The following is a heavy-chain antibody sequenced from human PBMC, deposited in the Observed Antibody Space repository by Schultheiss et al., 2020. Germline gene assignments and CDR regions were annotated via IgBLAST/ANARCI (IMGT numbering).Heavy chain of an antibody. CDR1: GFTFNTYA. CDR2: ISVDGGNR. Sequence: GGSLRLSCAASGFTFNTYALHWVRQAPGKGLEWVAVISVDGGNRFYPDSVKGRFTISRDNSMNTLYLQMNSLRTEDTALYYCARDPRNGYTRNYLDYWGQGALVTVSS. J-gene: IGHJ4*02. CDR3: ARDPRNGYTRNYLDY. D-gene: IGHD6-13*01. V-gene: IGHV3-30-3*01.